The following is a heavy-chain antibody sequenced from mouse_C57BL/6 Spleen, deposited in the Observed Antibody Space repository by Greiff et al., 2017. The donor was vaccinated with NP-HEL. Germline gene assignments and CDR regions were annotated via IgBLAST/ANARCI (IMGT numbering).Heavy chain of an antibody. CDR1: GYTFTSYW. V-gene: IGHV1-72*01. Sequence: VHLVESGAELVKPGASVKLSCKASGYTFTSYWMHWVKQRPGRGLEWIGRIDPTSGGTKYNEKFKSKATLTVDKPSSTAYMQLSSLTSEDSAVYYCARGGYYGSTDWYFDVWGTGTTVTVSS. D-gene: IGHD1-1*01. J-gene: IGHJ1*03. CDR3: ARGGYYGSTDWYFDV. CDR2: IDPTSGGT.